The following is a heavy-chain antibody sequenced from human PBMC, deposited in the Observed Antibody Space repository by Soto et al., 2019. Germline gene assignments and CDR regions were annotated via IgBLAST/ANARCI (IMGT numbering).Heavy chain of an antibody. J-gene: IGHJ5*02. CDR3: TREGAYYDFWSGYYKGYNWFDP. Sequence: QVQLVESGGGVVQPGRSLRLSCAASGFTFSSYGMHWVRQAPGKGLEWGAVIWYDGSNKYYADSVKGRFTISRDNSKNTLYLQMNSLRAEDTAVYYCTREGAYYDFWSGYYKGYNWFDPWGQGTLVTVSS. CDR2: IWYDGSNK. V-gene: IGHV3-33*01. CDR1: GFTFSSYG. D-gene: IGHD3-3*01.